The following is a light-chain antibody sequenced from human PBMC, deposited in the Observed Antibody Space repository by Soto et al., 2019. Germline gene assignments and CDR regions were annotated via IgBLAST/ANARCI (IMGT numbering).Light chain of an antibody. V-gene: IGKV1-5*03. CDR3: QHYNSYSEA. Sequence: SQMTQSPSTLSVSVGDRVTITCRASQTIISWLAWYQQKPGKAPKLLIYKASTLKSGVPSRFSGSGSGTEFTLTISSLQPDDFATYYCQHYNSYSEAFGQGTKVAIK. CDR2: KAS. J-gene: IGKJ1*01. CDR1: QTIISW.